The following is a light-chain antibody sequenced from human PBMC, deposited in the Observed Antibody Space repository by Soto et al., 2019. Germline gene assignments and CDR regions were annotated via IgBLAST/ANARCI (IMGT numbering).Light chain of an antibody. J-gene: IGKJ1*01. CDR3: QQYGSSPET. CDR2: GAS. CDR1: QSVSSSY. V-gene: IGKV3-20*01. Sequence: EIVLTQSPGTLSLSPGEKATLSCRARQSVSSSYLAWYQQKPGQAPRLLLYGASSRATGIPARFSGSGPGTDFTLTISRLELEDFEVXSCQQYGSSPETFVQGT.